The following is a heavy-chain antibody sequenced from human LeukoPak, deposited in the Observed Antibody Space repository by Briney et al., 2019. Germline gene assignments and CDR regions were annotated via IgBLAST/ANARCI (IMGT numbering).Heavy chain of an antibody. V-gene: IGHV4-34*01. CDR1: GGSFSGYY. D-gene: IGHD2-2*01. Sequence: PSETLPLTCAVYGGSFSGYYWSWIRQPPGKGLEWIGEMNHSGSTNYNPSLKSRVTISVDTSKNQFSLMLSSATAADTAVYYCARGTYCSSTSCYWGSRNWFDPWGQGTLVTVSS. J-gene: IGHJ5*02. CDR2: MNHSGST. CDR3: ARGTYCSSTSCYWGSRNWFDP.